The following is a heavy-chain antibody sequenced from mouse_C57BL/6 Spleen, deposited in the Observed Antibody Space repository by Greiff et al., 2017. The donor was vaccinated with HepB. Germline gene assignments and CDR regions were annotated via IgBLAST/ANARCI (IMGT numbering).Heavy chain of an antibody. Sequence: QVQLQQPGAELVKPGASVKLSCKASGYTFTSYWMHWVKQRPGRGLEWIGRIDPNSGGTKYNEKFKSKATLTVDKPSSTAYMQRSSLTSEDSAVYAWARLYCGGEDDAIDYWGQGTSVTVS. CDR1: GYTFTSYW. CDR3: ARLYCGGEDDAIDY. CDR2: IDPNSGGT. V-gene: IGHV1-72*01. J-gene: IGHJ4*01. D-gene: IGHD2-13*01.